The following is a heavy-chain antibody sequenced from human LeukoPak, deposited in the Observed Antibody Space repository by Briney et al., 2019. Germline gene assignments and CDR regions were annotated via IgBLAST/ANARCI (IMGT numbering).Heavy chain of an antibody. CDR2: IIPIFGTA. CDR3: ARITRGDSGSYSFDY. Sequence: SVKVSCKASGGTFSSYAISWVRQAPGQGLEWMGGIIPIFGTANYAQKFQGRATITTDESTSTAYMELSSLRSEDTAVYYCARITRGDSGSYSFDYWGQGTLVTVSS. V-gene: IGHV1-69*05. J-gene: IGHJ4*02. CDR1: GGTFSSYA. D-gene: IGHD1-26*01.